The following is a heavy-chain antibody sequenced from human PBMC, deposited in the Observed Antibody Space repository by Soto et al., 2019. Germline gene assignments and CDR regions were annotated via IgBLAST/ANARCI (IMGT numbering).Heavy chain of an antibody. Sequence: EVQLLESGGGLVQPGGSLRLSCAASGFTFSDYGMSWVRQAPGRGLEWVSSMSRSGGTVYYAHSVKGRFTTSRDNSKNTLYLQMNSMRVEDAAVYYCGHVAYSSTWYGYEESFQYWGQGTPVTVSS. D-gene: IGHD6-13*01. CDR1: GFTFSDYG. V-gene: IGHV3-23*01. CDR2: MSRSGGTV. J-gene: IGHJ1*01. CDR3: GHVAYSSTWYGYEESFQY.